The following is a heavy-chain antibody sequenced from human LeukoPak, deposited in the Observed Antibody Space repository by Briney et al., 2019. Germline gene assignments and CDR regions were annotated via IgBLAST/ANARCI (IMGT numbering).Heavy chain of an antibody. CDR2: ISAYNGNT. CDR1: GYTFTSYG. Sequence: ASVKVSCKASGYTFTSYGISWVRQAPGQGLEWMGWISAYNGNTNYAQKLQGRVTMTTDTSTSTAYMELRSLRSDDTAVYYCAGTIAVAAPVAFDIWGQGTMVTVSS. J-gene: IGHJ3*02. V-gene: IGHV1-18*01. D-gene: IGHD6-19*01. CDR3: AGTIAVAAPVAFDI.